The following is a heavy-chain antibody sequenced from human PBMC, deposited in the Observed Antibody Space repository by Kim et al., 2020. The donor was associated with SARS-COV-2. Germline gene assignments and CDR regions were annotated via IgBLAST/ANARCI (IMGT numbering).Heavy chain of an antibody. Sequence: SETLSLTCTVSGGSISSYYWSWIRQPPGKGLEWIGYIYYSGSTNYNPSLKSRVTISVVTSKNQFSLKLSSVTAADTAVYYCARDTGYSSGWDEWMVGWFDPWGQGTLVTVSS. CDR2: IYYSGST. D-gene: IGHD6-19*01. CDR1: GGSISSYY. CDR3: ARDTGYSSGWDEWMVGWFDP. J-gene: IGHJ5*02. V-gene: IGHV4-59*01.